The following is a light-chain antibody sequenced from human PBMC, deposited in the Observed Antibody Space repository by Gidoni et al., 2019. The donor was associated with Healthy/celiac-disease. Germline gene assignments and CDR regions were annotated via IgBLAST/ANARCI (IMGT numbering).Light chain of an antibody. J-gene: IGLJ1*01. V-gene: IGLV1-40*01. Sequence: QSVLTQPPSVSGAPGQRVTISCTGSSSNIGAGSDVHWSQQLPGTAPKLLIYGNSNRPSGVPDRFYGSKSGTSASLAITGLQAEDEADYYCQSYDSSLSGSYVFGTGTKVTVL. CDR3: QSYDSSLSGSYV. CDR2: GNS. CDR1: SSNIGAGSD.